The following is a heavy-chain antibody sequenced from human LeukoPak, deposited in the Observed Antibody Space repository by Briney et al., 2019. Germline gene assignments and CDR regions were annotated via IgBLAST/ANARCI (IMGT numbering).Heavy chain of an antibody. D-gene: IGHD2-8*01. CDR2: IRSKNYGGAT. V-gene: IGHV3-49*04. Sequence: GSLRLSCAASGFIVSSNYMSWVRQAPGKGLEWVGFIRSKNYGGATNYAASVQGRFTISRDDSKSSAYLQMNSLKIEDTAVYYCTRAGLYCTTASCRGYYFYYMDFWGKGTTVTVSS. J-gene: IGHJ6*03. CDR3: TRAGLYCTTASCRGYYFYYMDF. CDR1: GFIVSSNY.